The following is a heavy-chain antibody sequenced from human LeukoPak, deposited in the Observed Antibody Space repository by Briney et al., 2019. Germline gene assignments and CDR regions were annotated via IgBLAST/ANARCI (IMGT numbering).Heavy chain of an antibody. CDR3: ARGRYCSSTSCLNWFDP. CDR2: IIPIFGTA. D-gene: IGHD2-2*01. V-gene: IGHV1-69*13. Sequence: ASVKVSCKASGGTFSSYAISWVRQGPGQGLEWMGGIIPIFGTANYAQKFQGRVTITADESTSTAYMELSSLRSEDTAVYYCARGRYCSSTSCLNWFDPWGQGTLVTVSS. CDR1: GGTFSSYA. J-gene: IGHJ5*02.